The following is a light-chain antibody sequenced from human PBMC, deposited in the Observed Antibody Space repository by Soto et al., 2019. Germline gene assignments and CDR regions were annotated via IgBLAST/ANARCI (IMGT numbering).Light chain of an antibody. V-gene: IGKV3-11*01. CDR2: DAS. Sequence: EIVLTQSPATLSLSPGERATLSCRASQSVSSYLACYHQKPGQAPRRLIYDASNRATGIPARFSGSGSGTDFALTISSLEPEDVAVYYCQQRSNWPPSCTFGQGTKLEIK. CDR1: QSVSSY. CDR3: QQRSNWPPSCT. J-gene: IGKJ2*02.